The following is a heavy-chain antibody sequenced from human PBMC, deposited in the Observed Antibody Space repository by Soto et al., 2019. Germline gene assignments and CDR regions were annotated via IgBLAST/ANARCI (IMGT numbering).Heavy chain of an antibody. CDR3: ARRYCSGGGCYLTRGPFDD. Sequence: GESLKISCKGSGYSFTNYWIGWVRQMPGKGLEWMGIIYPGDSDTRYNPSFQGQVTISADKSISTAYLQWSSLKASDTAMYYCARRYCSGGGCYLTRGPFDDWGQGTLVTVSS. CDR2: IYPGDSDT. V-gene: IGHV5-51*01. D-gene: IGHD2-15*01. J-gene: IGHJ4*02. CDR1: GYSFTNYW.